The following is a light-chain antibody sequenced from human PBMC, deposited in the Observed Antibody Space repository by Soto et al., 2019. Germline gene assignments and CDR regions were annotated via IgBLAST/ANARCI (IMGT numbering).Light chain of an antibody. CDR2: KDT. CDR1: ALPKQY. Sequence: SYELTQPPSVSVSPGQTARITCSGDALPKQYVYWYQQKPGQAPVLVIYKDTERPSGIPERFSGSSSGTTVTLTISGVQAEDEADYYCQSADNSGTHVVFGGGTKLTVL. CDR3: QSADNSGTHVV. V-gene: IGLV3-25*03. J-gene: IGLJ2*01.